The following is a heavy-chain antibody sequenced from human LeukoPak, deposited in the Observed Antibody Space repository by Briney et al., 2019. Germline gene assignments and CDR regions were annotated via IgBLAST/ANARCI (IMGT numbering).Heavy chain of an antibody. J-gene: IGHJ6*02. D-gene: IGHD3-10*01. V-gene: IGHV4-59*02. CDR3: ARDGSGSSNYDYYGMDV. Sequence: PSETLSLTCTVSGGSVNNYYWSWIRQPPGKGLEWIGFIYYSGRTNYNPSLKSRVTISVDTSKNQFTLKMSSVTAADTAVYYCARDGSGSSNYDYYGMDVWGQGTTVTVSS. CDR2: IYYSGRT. CDR1: GGSVNNYY.